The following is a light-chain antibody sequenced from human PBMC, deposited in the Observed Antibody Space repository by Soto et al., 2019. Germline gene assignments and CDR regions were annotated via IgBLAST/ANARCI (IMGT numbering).Light chain of an antibody. J-gene: IGLJ1*01. CDR2: EVR. CDR1: SSDVGGYNY. CDR3: TSYTSSSTLV. V-gene: IGLV2-14*01. Sequence: QSALTQPASVSGSPGQSITISCTGTSSDVGGYNYVSWYQQHPGKAPKLMIYEVRNRPSGVSSRFSGSKSGNTASLTIYGLQAGDEADYYCTSYTSSSTLVFGNGTKLTVL.